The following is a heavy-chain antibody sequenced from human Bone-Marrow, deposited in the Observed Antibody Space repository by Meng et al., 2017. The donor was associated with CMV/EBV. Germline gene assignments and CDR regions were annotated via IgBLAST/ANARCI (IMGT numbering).Heavy chain of an antibody. CDR2: INSDGSST. D-gene: IGHD2-2*01. CDR1: GFTSSSYW. J-gene: IGHJ5*02. CDR3: ARDRYCSSTSCHNWFDP. Sequence: GGSLRLSCAASGFTSSSYWMHWVRQAPGKGLVWVSRINSDGSSTSYADSVKGRFTISRDNAKNTLYLQMNSLRAEDTAVYYCARDRYCSSTSCHNWFDPWGQGTLVTVSS. V-gene: IGHV3-74*01.